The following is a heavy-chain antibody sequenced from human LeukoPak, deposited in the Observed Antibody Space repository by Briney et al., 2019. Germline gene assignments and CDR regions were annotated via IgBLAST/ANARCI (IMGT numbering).Heavy chain of an antibody. V-gene: IGHV3-7*03. D-gene: IGHD3-10*01. J-gene: IGHJ4*02. Sequence: PGGSLRLSCAASGFMFSSNWMSWVRLAPGKGLEWVANIKEDGTETYYVDSVKGRFTISRDNAKNSLYLQMNSLRVEDTAVYYCAKDAVWFGDHGHFDYWGQGTLVTVSS. CDR2: IKEDGTET. CDR1: GFMFSSNW. CDR3: AKDAVWFGDHGHFDY.